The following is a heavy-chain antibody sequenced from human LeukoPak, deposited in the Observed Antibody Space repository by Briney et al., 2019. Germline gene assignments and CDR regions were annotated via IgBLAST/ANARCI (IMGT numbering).Heavy chain of an antibody. V-gene: IGHV3-23*01. Sequence: PGGSLRLSCAASGFTFSRYAMSWVRQAPGKGLEWVSAISGSGGSTYYADSVKGRFTISRDNSKNTLYLQMNSLRAEDTAVYYCAKPRWTTVTTGDFDYWGQGTLVTVSS. CDR2: ISGSGGST. D-gene: IGHD4-17*01. J-gene: IGHJ4*02. CDR3: AKPRWTTVTTGDFDY. CDR1: GFTFSRYA.